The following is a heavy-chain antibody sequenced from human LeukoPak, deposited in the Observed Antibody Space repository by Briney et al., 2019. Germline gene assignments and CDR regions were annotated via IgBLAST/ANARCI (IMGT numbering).Heavy chain of an antibody. CDR2: IYHSGST. V-gene: IGHV4-38-2*02. CDR3: ARGAVAGNNWFDP. CDR1: GYSISSGYY. D-gene: IGHD6-19*01. J-gene: IGHJ5*02. Sequence: SETLSLTCTVSGYSISSGYYWGWIRQPPGKGLEWIGSIYHSGSTYYNPSLKSRVTISVDTSKNQFSLKLSSVTAADTAVYYCARGAVAGNNWFDPWGQGTLVTVSS.